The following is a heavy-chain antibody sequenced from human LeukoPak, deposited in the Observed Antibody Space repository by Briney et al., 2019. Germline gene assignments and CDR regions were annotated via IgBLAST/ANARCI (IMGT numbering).Heavy chain of an antibody. CDR2: VNHSGST. J-gene: IGHJ5*02. V-gene: IGHV4-34*01. CDR3: ARLPTPIRGRAYCGGDCYLP. CDR1: GGSFGGYY. Sequence: SETLSLTCAVYGGSFGGYYWSWIRQPPGKGLEWIGEVNHSGSTNYNPSLKSRVTISVDTSKNQFPLKLSSVTAADTAVYYCARLPTPIRGRAYCGGDCYLPWGQGTLVTVSS. D-gene: IGHD2-21*02.